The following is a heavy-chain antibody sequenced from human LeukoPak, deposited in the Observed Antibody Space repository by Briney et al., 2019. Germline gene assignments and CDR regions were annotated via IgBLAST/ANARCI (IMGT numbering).Heavy chain of an antibody. CDR2: IYPGDSDT. D-gene: IGHD4-17*01. CDR1: GYSFTSYW. V-gene: IGHV5-51*01. J-gene: IGHJ4*02. Sequence: KISCKGSGYSFTSYWIGWVRQMPGNGLEWMGIIYPGDSDTRYSPSFQGQATISADKSISTAYLQWSSLKASDTAMYYCARRPDYGDYEGFFDYWGQGTLVTVSS. CDR3: ARRPDYGDYEGFFDY.